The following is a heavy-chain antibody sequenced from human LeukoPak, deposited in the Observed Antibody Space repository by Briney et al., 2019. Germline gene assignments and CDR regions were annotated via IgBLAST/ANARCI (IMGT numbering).Heavy chain of an antibody. V-gene: IGHV4-39*01. CDR1: GGSISSSHYY. D-gene: IGHD3-3*01. CDR2: IYYSGST. J-gene: IGHJ6*03. Sequence: PSETLSLTCTVSGGSISSSHYYWGWVRQPPGTGLEWIGIIYYSGSTYYNPSLKSRVTISVDTSNNQFSLKLSSVTAADTAVYYCARRGGITSYMDVWGKGTTVTISS. CDR3: ARRGGITSYMDV.